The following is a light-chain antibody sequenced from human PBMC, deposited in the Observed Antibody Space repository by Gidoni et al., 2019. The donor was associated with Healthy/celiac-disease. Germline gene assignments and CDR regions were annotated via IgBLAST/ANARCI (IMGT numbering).Light chain of an antibody. CDR3: MQALQTPIT. J-gene: IGKJ5*01. CDR1: QSLLHSNGYNY. CDR2: LGS. Sequence: DIVMIQSPLSLPVTPGEPASIACSSSQSLLHSNGYNYLDWYLQKPGQSPQLLIYLGSNRASGVPDRFSGSGSGTDFTLKISRVEAEDVGVYYCMQALQTPITFGQGTRLEIQ. V-gene: IGKV2-28*01.